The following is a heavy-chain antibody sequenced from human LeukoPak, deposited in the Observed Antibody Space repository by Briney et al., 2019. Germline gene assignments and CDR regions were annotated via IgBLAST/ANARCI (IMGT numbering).Heavy chain of an antibody. CDR1: GFTFSSYG. Sequence: GGSLRLSCAASGFTFSSYGMHWVRQAPGKGLEWVAVIWYDGSNKYYADSAKGRFTISRDNSKNTLYLQMNSLRAEDTAVYYCARKGGYSFHFDYWGQGTLVTVSS. J-gene: IGHJ4*02. CDR3: ARKGGYSFHFDY. V-gene: IGHV3-33*01. CDR2: IWYDGSNK. D-gene: IGHD5-18*01.